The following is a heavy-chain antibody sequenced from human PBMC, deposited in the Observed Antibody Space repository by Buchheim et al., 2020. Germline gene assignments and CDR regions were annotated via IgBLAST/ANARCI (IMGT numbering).Heavy chain of an antibody. CDR2: ISSSSSTI. J-gene: IGHJ1*01. CDR3: ARDGGYWSGTNYYSVGFFQH. Sequence: EVQMVESGGGLVQPGGSLRLSCAASGFTFSDYSMNWVRQAPGKGLEWISYISSSSSTIYYAASVKGRFTISRDNAKSTLYLQMNSLRAEDTDVYYCARDGGYWSGTNYYSVGFFQHWGQGTL. D-gene: IGHD2-2*02. CDR1: GFTFSDYS. V-gene: IGHV3-48*04.